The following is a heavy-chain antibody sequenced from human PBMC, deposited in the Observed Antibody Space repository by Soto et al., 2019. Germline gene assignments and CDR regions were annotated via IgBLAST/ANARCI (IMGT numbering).Heavy chain of an antibody. Sequence: QLPLQESGPGLVNPSETLSLTCAVSGGSISSSSYYWGWIRQPPGKGLEWIGGIYYTGSTDYNPSCKSRATISEDTSKNQFSLKLSSVTAADTAVYYCASLCSSGWFIEGWFDPWGQGTLVTVSS. CDR2: IYYTGST. V-gene: IGHV4-39*01. D-gene: IGHD6-19*01. J-gene: IGHJ5*02. CDR3: ASLCSSGWFIEGWFDP. CDR1: GGSISSSSYY.